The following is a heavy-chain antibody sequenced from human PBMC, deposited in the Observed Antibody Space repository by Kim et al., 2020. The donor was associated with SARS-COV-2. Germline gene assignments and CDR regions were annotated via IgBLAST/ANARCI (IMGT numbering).Heavy chain of an antibody. CDR3: EAFNQKLVRLSFDH. D-gene: IGHD1-1*01. Sequence: SETLSLTCTVSGGFISNENYYWDWIRQAPGKGLEWIGRIFYSGKTTYNPCLRSRVTISVNTTKNQFSLQLTSVTAADTAVFYGEAFNQKLVRLSFDHWGQGSLVIVSS. J-gene: IGHJ4*02. CDR1: GGFISNENYY. CDR2: IFYSGKT. V-gene: IGHV4-39*01.